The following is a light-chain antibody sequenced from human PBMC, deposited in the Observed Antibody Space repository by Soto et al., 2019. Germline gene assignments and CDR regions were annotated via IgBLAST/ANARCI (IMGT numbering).Light chain of an antibody. CDR3: AAWHDSLNGPV. CDR1: SSNIGSHT. CDR2: NNN. V-gene: IGLV1-44*01. Sequence: QSVLTQPPSASGTPGQRVTISCSGSSSNIGSHTVNWYQQVPGTAPKLLIYNNNQRPPGVPDRFSGSKSGTSASLAISGLQSEDEADYYCAAWHDSLNGPVFGGGTQLTVL. J-gene: IGLJ7*01.